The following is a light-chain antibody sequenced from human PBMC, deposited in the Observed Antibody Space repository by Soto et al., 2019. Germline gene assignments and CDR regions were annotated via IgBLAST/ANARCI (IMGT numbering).Light chain of an antibody. Sequence: EIVLTQSPGTLSLSPGDRATLSCRASQSVSSNYLAWYQKRPGQATRLLLYGACTRATGIPERFSGSGSGTDFTLTISRMEPEDFAVYYCQQYDTSPPLTFGGGTKVEIK. V-gene: IGKV3-20*01. CDR1: QSVSSNY. J-gene: IGKJ4*01. CDR2: GAC. CDR3: QQYDTSPPLT.